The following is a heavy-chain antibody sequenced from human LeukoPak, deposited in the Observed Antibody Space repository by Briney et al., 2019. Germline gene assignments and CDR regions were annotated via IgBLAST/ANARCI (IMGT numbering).Heavy chain of an antibody. CDR1: GFTFSSYA. Sequence: GGSLRLSCSASGFTFSSYAMHWVRQAPGKGLEYVSAISSNGGSTYYADSVKGRFTISRDSSKNTLYLQMSSLRAEDTAVYYCVKDLSGIAVAGTDYWGQGTLVTVSS. J-gene: IGHJ4*02. CDR3: VKDLSGIAVAGTDY. D-gene: IGHD6-19*01. CDR2: ISSNGGST. V-gene: IGHV3-64D*06.